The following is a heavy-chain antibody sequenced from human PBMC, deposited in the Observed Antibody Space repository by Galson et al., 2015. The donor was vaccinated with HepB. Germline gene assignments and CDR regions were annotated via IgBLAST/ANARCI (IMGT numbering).Heavy chain of an antibody. CDR3: VRADQGYYDSSGYY. D-gene: IGHD3-22*01. V-gene: IGHV1-3*01. CDR1: GYTFINYN. Sequence: SVKVSCKASGYTFINYNMHWVRQAPGQRLEWMGLINADNGNTEYSQKFQGRVTITSDTSASTVYMELNSLRSEDTAVYYCVRADQGYYDSSGYYWGQGSLVTVFS. CDR2: INADNGNT. J-gene: IGHJ4*02.